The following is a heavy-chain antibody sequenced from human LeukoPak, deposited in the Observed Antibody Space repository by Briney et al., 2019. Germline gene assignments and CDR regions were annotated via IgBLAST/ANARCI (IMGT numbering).Heavy chain of an antibody. J-gene: IGHJ4*02. Sequence: GGSLRLSCAASGFTFSDYYMSWVRQAPGKGLEWVSAISGSGGSTYYADSVKGRFTISRDNSKYTLYLQMNSLRAEDTAVYYCAKDYGDCGIDYWGQGTLVTVSS. D-gene: IGHD4-17*01. CDR3: AKDYGDCGIDY. CDR1: GFTFSDYY. CDR2: ISGSGGST. V-gene: IGHV3-23*01.